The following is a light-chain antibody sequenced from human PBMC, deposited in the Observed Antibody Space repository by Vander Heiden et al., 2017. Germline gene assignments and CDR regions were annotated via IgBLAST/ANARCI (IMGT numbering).Light chain of an antibody. Sequence: DIVMTQSPLSLPVTPGEPASISCRSSQSLLHSNGYNYLDWYLQKPGQSPQLLIYLGSNRASGVPDRFSGSGSGTDFTLKISRVEAEDVGVYYCMQALQNPPSSVFGGGTKVEIK. CDR3: MQALQNPPSSV. CDR2: LGS. V-gene: IGKV2-28*01. CDR1: QSLLHSNGYNY. J-gene: IGKJ4*02.